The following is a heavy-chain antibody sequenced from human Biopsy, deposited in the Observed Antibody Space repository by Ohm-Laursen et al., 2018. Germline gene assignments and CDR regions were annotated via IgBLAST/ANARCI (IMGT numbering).Heavy chain of an antibody. CDR3: ARGSGSGFYFDQ. CDR1: KFTVRTNS. J-gene: IGHJ4*02. D-gene: IGHD2-15*01. Sequence: SLRLSCAASKFTVRTNSMSWVRLAPGKGLEWVSVIYAGATTYYADSVKGRFTISRDNSRNTVYLQMDSLRGEDTAVYFCARGSGSGFYFDQWGQGTLVTVSS. CDR2: IYAGATT. V-gene: IGHV3-66*01.